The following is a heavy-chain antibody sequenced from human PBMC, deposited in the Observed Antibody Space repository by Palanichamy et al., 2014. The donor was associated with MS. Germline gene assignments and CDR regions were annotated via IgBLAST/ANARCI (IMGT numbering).Heavy chain of an antibody. V-gene: IGHV3-74*03. D-gene: IGHD6-13*01. CDR2: IDSDGNNI. Sequence: EVQLAESGGGVLQPGGSLRLSCAASGFTFSSYWMHWVRQASGKGLVWVSRIDSDGNNIQYAGSVKGRFTISRDNAKNTLYLQMNSLRVEDTAVYYCARVLAGGCMDVWGQGTTVTISS. CDR1: GFTFSSYW. CDR3: ARVLAGGCMDV. J-gene: IGHJ6*02.